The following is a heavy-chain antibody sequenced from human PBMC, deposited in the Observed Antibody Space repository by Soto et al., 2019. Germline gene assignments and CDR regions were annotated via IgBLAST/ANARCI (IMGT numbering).Heavy chain of an antibody. CDR1: GFTFSSYD. Sequence: GGSLRLSCAASGFTFSSYDMHWVRQATGKGLEWVSAIGTAGDTYYPGSVKGRFTISRENATNSLYLQMNSLRAGDTAVYYCARTVRYSSGWYPAFDIWGQGTMVTVSS. CDR2: IGTAGDT. V-gene: IGHV3-13*01. J-gene: IGHJ3*02. D-gene: IGHD6-19*01. CDR3: ARTVRYSSGWYPAFDI.